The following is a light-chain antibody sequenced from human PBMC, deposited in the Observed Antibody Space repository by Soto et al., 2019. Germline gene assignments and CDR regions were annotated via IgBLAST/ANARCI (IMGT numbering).Light chain of an antibody. CDR3: SSYTSRNPRV. J-gene: IGLJ7*01. CDR2: DVS. CDR1: SSDVGGYNH. V-gene: IGLV2-14*01. Sequence: QSALTQPASVSGSPGQSITISCTGTSSDVGGYNHVSWYQQHPGKAPKLMIYDVSNRPSGVSNRFSGSKSGNTASLSISGLQPEDEADYHCSSYTSRNPRVFGGGTQLTVL.